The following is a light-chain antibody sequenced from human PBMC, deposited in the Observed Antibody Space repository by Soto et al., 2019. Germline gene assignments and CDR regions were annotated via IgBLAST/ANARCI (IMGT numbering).Light chain of an antibody. Sequence: DIQMTQSPSTLSASVGDRVTITCRASQSISNWLAWYQQKPGKAPKLLIYKASSLESGVPSRFSGSGSGTEFTLTISNLQPDDFATYYCQQYNSSFGQGTKVDIK. CDR3: QQYNSS. J-gene: IGKJ1*01. CDR2: KAS. CDR1: QSISNW. V-gene: IGKV1-5*03.